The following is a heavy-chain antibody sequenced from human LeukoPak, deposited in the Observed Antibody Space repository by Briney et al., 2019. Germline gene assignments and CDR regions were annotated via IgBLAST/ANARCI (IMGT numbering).Heavy chain of an antibody. CDR1: GGSISSSYY. Sequence: SETLSLTCTVSGGSISSSYYWGWIRQPPGKGLEWIGSIYYSGSTYYNPSLKSRVTISVDTSKNQFSLKLSSVTAADTAVYYCARRSYGLLYFDYWGQGTLVTVSS. J-gene: IGHJ4*02. V-gene: IGHV4-39*01. CDR2: IYYSGST. CDR3: ARRSYGLLYFDY. D-gene: IGHD5-18*01.